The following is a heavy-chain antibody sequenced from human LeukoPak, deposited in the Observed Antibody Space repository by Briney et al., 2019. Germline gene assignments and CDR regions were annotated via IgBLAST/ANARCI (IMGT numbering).Heavy chain of an antibody. J-gene: IGHJ2*01. CDR1: GGSISSYY. Sequence: SETLSLTCTVSGGSISSYYWSWIRQPPGKGLEWIGYIYYSGSTNYNPSLKSRVTISVDKSKNQFSLKLSSVTAADTAVYCCARWSGVVGTARGWYFDLWGRGTLVTVSS. CDR2: IYYSGST. CDR3: ARWSGVVGTARGWYFDL. D-gene: IGHD1-26*01. V-gene: IGHV4-59*12.